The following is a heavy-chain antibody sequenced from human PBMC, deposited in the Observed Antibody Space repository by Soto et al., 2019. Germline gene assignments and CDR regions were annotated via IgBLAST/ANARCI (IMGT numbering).Heavy chain of an antibody. D-gene: IGHD6-6*01. V-gene: IGHV3-30*18. CDR1: GFTFSSYG. CDR2: ISYDGSNK. CDR3: AKDVAYSSSRYYYYMDV. Sequence: GGSLRLSCAASGFTFSSYGMHWVRQAPGKGLEWVTVISYDGSNKYYADSVKGRFTISRDNSKNTLYLQMNSLRAEDTAVYYCAKDVAYSSSRYYYYMDVWGKGTTVTVSS. J-gene: IGHJ6*03.